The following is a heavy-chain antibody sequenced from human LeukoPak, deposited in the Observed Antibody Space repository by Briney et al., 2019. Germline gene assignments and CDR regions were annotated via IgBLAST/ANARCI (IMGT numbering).Heavy chain of an antibody. Sequence: GGSLRLSCAASGFTFSGAWMHWIRQAPGKGLVWVSRINNDGTTTMYADSVKGRFTLSRDNAKNTLYLQMNSLRAEDTAVYYCARVSGPGMNEYFHLWGQGTLVTVSS. CDR2: INNDGTTT. V-gene: IGHV3-74*03. CDR3: ARVSGPGMNEYFHL. CDR1: GFTFSGAW. D-gene: IGHD3-10*01. J-gene: IGHJ1*01.